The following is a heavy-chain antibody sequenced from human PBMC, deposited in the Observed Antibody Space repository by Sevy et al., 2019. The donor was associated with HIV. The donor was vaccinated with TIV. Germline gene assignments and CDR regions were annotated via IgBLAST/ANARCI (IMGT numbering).Heavy chain of an antibody. Sequence: QSQTLSLTCAISGDSVSSNSAAWNWIRQSPSRGLEWLGRTYYRSKWYNDYAVSVKSRITINPDTSKNQFSLQLNSVTPEDTTVYYCAREGQERGYSSTGGWFDPWGQGTLVSVSS. D-gene: IGHD6-19*01. CDR1: GDSVSSNSAA. V-gene: IGHV6-1*01. J-gene: IGHJ5*02. CDR3: AREGQERGYSSTGGWFDP. CDR2: TYYRSKWYN.